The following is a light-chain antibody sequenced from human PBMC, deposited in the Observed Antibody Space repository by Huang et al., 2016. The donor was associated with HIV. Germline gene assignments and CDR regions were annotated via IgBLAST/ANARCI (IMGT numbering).Light chain of an antibody. V-gene: IGKV4-1*01. CDR3: QQYHSVPYT. J-gene: IGKJ2*01. Sequence: DIVMIQSPDSLPVSLGERATINCKSRQSVLYSPNNKNDLAWYQHKPGQPPKLLIYCASTRLSGVPARFSGSGSGTDFTLTISSLQAEDVAFYYCQQYHSVPYTFGQGTKLEIK. CDR2: CAS. CDR1: QSVLYSPNNKND.